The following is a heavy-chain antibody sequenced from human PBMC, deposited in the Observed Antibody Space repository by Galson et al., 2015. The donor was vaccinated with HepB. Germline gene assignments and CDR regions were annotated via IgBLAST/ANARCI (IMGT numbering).Heavy chain of an antibody. Sequence: SVKVSCKASGGTFSSYAISWVRQAPGQGLEWMGGIIPIFGTANYAQKFQGRVTITADESTSTAYMELSSLRSEDTAVYYCAREVAFRGVIIKSYYWGQGTLVTVSS. J-gene: IGHJ4*02. CDR3: AREVAFRGVIIKSYY. CDR1: GGTFSSYA. V-gene: IGHV1-69*13. D-gene: IGHD3-10*01. CDR2: IIPIFGTA.